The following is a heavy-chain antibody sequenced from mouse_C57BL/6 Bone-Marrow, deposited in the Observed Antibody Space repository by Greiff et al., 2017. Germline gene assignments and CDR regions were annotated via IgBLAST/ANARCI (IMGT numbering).Heavy chain of an antibody. CDR2: IYPGSGST. CDR1: GYTFTSYW. D-gene: IGHD1-1*01. CDR3: SGPIYCSSYFELAY. J-gene: IGHJ3*01. Sequence: QVQLQQPGAELVKPGASVKMSCKASGYTFTSYWITWVKQRPGQGLEWIGDIYPGSGSTNYNEKFKSKATLTVDTSSSTAYMQLSSLTSEDSAVYYCSGPIYCSSYFELAYWGQGTPVTVSA. V-gene: IGHV1-55*01.